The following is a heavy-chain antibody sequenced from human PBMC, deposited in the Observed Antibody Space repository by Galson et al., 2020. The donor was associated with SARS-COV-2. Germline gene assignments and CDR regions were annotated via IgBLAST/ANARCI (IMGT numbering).Heavy chain of an antibody. Sequence: SGPTLAKPTQTLTLTCNLSGVSLSTSGVGVGWIRHPPGKALEWHTLIYRDDDKRYSPSLKSRHTITKDTYKNQVVLTLTNMDPVDTSTYYCADCWDYGDYVCFDSWGQGALVTVS. D-gene: IGHD4-17*01. CDR1: GVSLSTSGVG. CDR2: IYRDDDK. J-gene: IGHJ5*01. CDR3: ADCWDYGDYVCFDS. V-gene: IGHV2-5*02.